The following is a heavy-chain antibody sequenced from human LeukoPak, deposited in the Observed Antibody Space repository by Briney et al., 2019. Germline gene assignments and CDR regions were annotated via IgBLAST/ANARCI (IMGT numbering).Heavy chain of an antibody. CDR2: IKQDGSEK. D-gene: IGHD4-17*01. Sequence: PGGSLRLSCAASGFTFSSYWMSWVRQAPGKGLEWVANIKQDGSEKYYVDSVKSRFTISRDNAKNSLYLQMNSLRAEDTAVYYCAINDYGDPYYFDYWGQGTLVTVSS. J-gene: IGHJ4*02. CDR3: AINDYGDPYYFDY. CDR1: GFTFSSYW. V-gene: IGHV3-7*01.